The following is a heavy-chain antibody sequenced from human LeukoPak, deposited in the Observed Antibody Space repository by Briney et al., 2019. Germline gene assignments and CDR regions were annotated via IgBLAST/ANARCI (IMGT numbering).Heavy chain of an antibody. V-gene: IGHV4-59*01. CDR1: GGSISSYY. D-gene: IGHD6-13*01. CDR2: IYYSGST. CDR3: ARMEGSSSTWGYYYYGMDV. Sequence: SETLSLTCTVSGGSISSYYWSWIRQPPGKGLEWIGYIYYSGSTNYNPSLKSRVTISVDTSKNQFSLKLSSVTAADTAVYYCARMEGSSSTWGYYYYGMDVWGKGTTVTVSS. J-gene: IGHJ6*04.